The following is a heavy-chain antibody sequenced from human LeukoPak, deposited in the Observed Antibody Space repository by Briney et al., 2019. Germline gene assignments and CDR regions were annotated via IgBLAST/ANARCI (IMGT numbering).Heavy chain of an antibody. CDR1: GGSLSSSSYY. CDR2: IYYSGST. CDR3: ARLTAAAATGVDY. V-gene: IGHV4-39*01. D-gene: IGHD6-13*01. Sequence: PSETLSLTCSVSGGSLSSSSYYWGWIRQPPGKGLEWIGNIYYSGSTNYNPSLKSRVTISVDTSKNQFSLKLSSVTAADTAVYYCARLTAAAATGVDYWGQGTLVTVSS. J-gene: IGHJ4*02.